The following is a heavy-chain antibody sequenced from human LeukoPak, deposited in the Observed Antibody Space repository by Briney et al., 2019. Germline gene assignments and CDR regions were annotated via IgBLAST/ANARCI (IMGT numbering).Heavy chain of an antibody. Sequence: GGSLRLSCAASGFTFSSYAMTWVRPAPGEGVEWVSVIGRYGGDIHYADSVEGRFTISRDNSKNTLYLQMNSLRVEDTAIYYCARSIPYGTTWYGRSDYWGQGTLVTVSS. CDR2: IGRYGGDI. V-gene: IGHV3-23*01. CDR3: ARSIPYGTTWYGRSDY. CDR1: GFTFSSYA. J-gene: IGHJ4*02. D-gene: IGHD6-13*01.